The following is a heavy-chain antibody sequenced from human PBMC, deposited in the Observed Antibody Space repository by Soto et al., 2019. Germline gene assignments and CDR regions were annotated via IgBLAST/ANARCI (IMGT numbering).Heavy chain of an antibody. Sequence: GGSLRLSCAASGFTFSSYAMSWVRQAPGKGLEWVSAISGSGGSTYYADSVKGRFTISRDNSKNTLYLQMNGLRAEDTAVYYCAGGQLLYNYYYYYGMDVWGQGTTVTVSS. CDR1: GFTFSSYA. CDR3: AGGQLLYNYYYYYGMDV. CDR2: ISGSGGST. V-gene: IGHV3-23*01. D-gene: IGHD2-2*02. J-gene: IGHJ6*02.